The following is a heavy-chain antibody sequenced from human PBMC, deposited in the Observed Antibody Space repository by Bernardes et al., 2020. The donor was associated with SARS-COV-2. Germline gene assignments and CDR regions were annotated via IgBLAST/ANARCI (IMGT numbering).Heavy chain of an antibody. D-gene: IGHD2-21*01. CDR2: IYTSGTT. CDR3: AKVVMATVGYFDY. J-gene: IGHJ4*02. V-gene: IGHV3-66*01. CDR1: GFTVSSNY. Sequence: GSLRLSCAASGFTVSSNYMGWVRQAPGKGLEWVSLIYTSGTTYYADSVKGRFALSRDNSKNTIYLQMNSLRAEDTAVYYCAKVVMATVGYFDYWGQGTLVTVSS.